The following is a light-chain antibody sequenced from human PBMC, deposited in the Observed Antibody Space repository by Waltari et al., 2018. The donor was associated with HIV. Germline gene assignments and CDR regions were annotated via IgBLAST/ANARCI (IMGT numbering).Light chain of an antibody. CDR2: ATS. CDR3: QQYNGSWT. V-gene: IGKV3D-15*03. CDR1: QNVGNT. Sequence: EIVMTQSPVTLSVSPGERATLSCRASQNVGNTIVWYQRRPGQSPRLIMFATSVRATGIPTRCSGSGSGTDFALIITTPQPEDYGIDYCQQYNGSWTFGRGT. J-gene: IGKJ1*01.